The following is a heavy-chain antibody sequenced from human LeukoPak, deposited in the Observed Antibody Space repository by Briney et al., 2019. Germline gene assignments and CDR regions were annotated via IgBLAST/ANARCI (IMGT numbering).Heavy chain of an antibody. CDR3: AKDSLLWFGELLWYFDY. CDR2: IRYDGSNK. V-gene: IGHV3-30*02. CDR1: GFTCSSYG. D-gene: IGHD3-10*01. J-gene: IGHJ4*02. Sequence: PGGSLRLSCAASGFTCSSYGMHWVRQAPGKGLEWVAFIRYDGSNKYYADSVKGRFTISRDNSKNTLYLQMNSLRAEDTAVYYCAKDSLLWFGELLWYFDYWAREPWSPSPQ.